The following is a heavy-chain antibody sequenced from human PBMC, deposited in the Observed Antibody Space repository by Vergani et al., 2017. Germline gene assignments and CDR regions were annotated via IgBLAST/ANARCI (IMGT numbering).Heavy chain of an antibody. Sequence: EVQLVESGGGLVQPGRSLRLSCAASGFTFDDYAMHWVRQAPGKGLEWVSGISWNSGSIGYADSVKGRFTISRDNAKNSLYLQMSSLKVEDTGVYYCAREMSNEGFDYWGQGTRVTVS. D-gene: IGHD4-11*01. J-gene: IGHJ4*02. CDR2: ISWNSGSI. CDR1: GFTFDDYA. CDR3: AREMSNEGFDY. V-gene: IGHV3-9*01.